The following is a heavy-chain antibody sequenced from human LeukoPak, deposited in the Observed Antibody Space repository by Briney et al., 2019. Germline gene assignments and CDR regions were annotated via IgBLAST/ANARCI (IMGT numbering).Heavy chain of an antibody. Sequence: PGGTLRLSCAASGFTFTNYGMSWVRQAPGKGLEWVSGISGNGGTTYYADSVKGRFTISRDNSKNTLYLQMNSLRAEDTAVYYCAREMVYALGDAFDIWGQGTMVTVSS. V-gene: IGHV3-23*01. CDR3: AREMVYALGDAFDI. CDR2: ISGNGGTT. D-gene: IGHD2-8*01. CDR1: GFTFTNYG. J-gene: IGHJ3*02.